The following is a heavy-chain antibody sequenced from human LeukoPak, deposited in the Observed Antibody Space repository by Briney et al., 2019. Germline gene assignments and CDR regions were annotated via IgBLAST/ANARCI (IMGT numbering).Heavy chain of an antibody. D-gene: IGHD6-19*01. CDR3: AREVDLYAYSSGCAFDI. CDR2: IYISGST. CDR1: GGSISSYY. Sequence: KPSETLSLTCTVSGGSISSYYWSWIRQPAGKGLEWIGRIYISGSTNYNPSLKSRVTMSVDTSKNQFSLKLSSVTAADTAVYYCAREVDLYAYSSGCAFDIWGQGTMVTVSS. J-gene: IGHJ3*02. V-gene: IGHV4-4*07.